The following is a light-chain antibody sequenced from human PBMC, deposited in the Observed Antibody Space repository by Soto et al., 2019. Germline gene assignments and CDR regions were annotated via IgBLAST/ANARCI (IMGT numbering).Light chain of an antibody. CDR2: GAS. V-gene: IGKV3-20*01. CDR3: QQYGSSPLT. J-gene: IGKJ4*01. Sequence: EIVLTQSPGSLSLSPGERGTLSCRASQSVSSNFLAWYQQKPGQAPRLLIYGASSRASGIPDRFSGSGSGTDFTLTISRPEPEDFAVYYCQQYGSSPLTFGGGTKVDIK. CDR1: QSVSSNF.